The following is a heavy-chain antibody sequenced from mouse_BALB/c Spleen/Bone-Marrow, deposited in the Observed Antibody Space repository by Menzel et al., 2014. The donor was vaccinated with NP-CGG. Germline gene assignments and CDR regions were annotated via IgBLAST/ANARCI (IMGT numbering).Heavy chain of an antibody. Sequence: EGQLGGAGGELLKPGASVKVSCTAFCFKIKNTYLHWGKQRPEQGPDWIGRIDPAIFTKYDPKFQGKATITADTSSNTAYLHLSSLTSEDTAVYYCASYGYGWYFDVWGAGTTVTVSS. CDR2: IDPAIFT. CDR3: ASYGYGWYFDV. J-gene: IGHJ1*01. D-gene: IGHD2-14*01. V-gene: IGHV14-3*02. CDR1: CFKIKNTY.